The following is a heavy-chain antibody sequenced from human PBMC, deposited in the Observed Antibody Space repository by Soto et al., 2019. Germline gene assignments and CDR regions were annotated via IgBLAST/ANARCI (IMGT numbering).Heavy chain of an antibody. CDR2: IRSKAYGGTT. J-gene: IGHJ3*02. V-gene: IGHV3-49*03. CDR1: GFTFGDYA. CDR3: TRGRVAPDLGSSPPADI. D-gene: IGHD3-3*01. Sequence: GGSLRLSCTASGFTFGDYAMSWFRQAPGKGLEWVGFIRSKAYGGTTEYAASVKGRFTISRDDSKSIAYLQMNSLKTEDTAVYYCTRGRVAPDLGSSPPADIWGQGTMVTVSS.